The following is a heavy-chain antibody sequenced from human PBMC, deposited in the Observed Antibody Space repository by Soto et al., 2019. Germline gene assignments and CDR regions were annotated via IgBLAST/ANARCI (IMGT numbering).Heavy chain of an antibody. V-gene: IGHV1-18*01. Sequence: QVHLVQSGAEVKKPGASVKVSCKGSGYGFTTYGITWVRQAPGQGLEWMAWISAHNGNTNYAQKLQGRVTVTRDTSPSTAYMELRSLRSDDTAVYYCAGGRYGDYWGQGALVTVSS. CDR3: AGGRYGDY. J-gene: IGHJ4*02. D-gene: IGHD1-1*01. CDR1: GYGFTTYG. CDR2: ISAHNGNT.